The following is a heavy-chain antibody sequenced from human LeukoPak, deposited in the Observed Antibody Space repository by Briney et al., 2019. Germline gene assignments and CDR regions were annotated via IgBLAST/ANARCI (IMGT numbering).Heavy chain of an antibody. CDR1: GFTFSNAW. Sequence: GGSLRLSCEGSGFTFSNAWMNWVRQAPGKGLEWVGRIKSKYNDGTTDYAAPVKGRFTISRDDSKNTVYLQMNSLKTEDTAVYYCVTGWYLDYWGQGTLVTVSS. J-gene: IGHJ4*02. V-gene: IGHV3-15*01. CDR2: IKSKYNDGTT. D-gene: IGHD5-24*01. CDR3: VTGWYLDY.